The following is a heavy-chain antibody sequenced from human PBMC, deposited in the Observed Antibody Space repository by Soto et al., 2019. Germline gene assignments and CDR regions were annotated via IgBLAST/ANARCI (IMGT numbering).Heavy chain of an antibody. J-gene: IGHJ3*02. CDR2: ISSFSNYM. CDR1: GFTFNSYS. V-gene: IGHV3-21*01. CDR3: VRDQLYYYDIFGRPLNGFDI. D-gene: IGHD3-22*01. Sequence: GGSLRLSCAVSGFTFNSYSMNWVRQAPGEGLEWVSSISSFSNYMYYTDSVKGRFTISRDNARNSLYLQMNSLGAEDTALYYFVRDQLYYYDIFGRPLNGFDIWGQGTMVTVSS.